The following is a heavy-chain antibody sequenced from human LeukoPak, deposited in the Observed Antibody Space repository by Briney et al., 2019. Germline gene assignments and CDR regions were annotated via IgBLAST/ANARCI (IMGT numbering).Heavy chain of an antibody. CDR1: GDSSSSYY. D-gene: IGHD6-19*01. V-gene: IGHV4-4*07. J-gene: IGHJ3*02. Sequence: SETLSLTCSVSGDSSSSYYWGWIRQPAGKGLEWIGRISTSGSTNYNPSLKSRVTMSVDTSKNQFSLKLSSVTAADTAVYYCAREIVAGLGVSFDIWGQGTMVTVSS. CDR3: AREIVAGLGVSFDI. CDR2: ISTSGST.